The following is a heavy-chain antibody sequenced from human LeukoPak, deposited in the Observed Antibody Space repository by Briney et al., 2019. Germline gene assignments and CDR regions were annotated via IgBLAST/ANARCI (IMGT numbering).Heavy chain of an antibody. J-gene: IGHJ3*02. CDR1: GYTFTGYY. CDR3: ARGSVPAAILGAFDI. Sequence: ASVKVSCKASGYTFTGYYMHWVRQAPGQGLEWMGWINPNSGGTNYAQKFQGRVTMTRDTSISTAYMELSRLRSDDTAVYYCARGSVPAAILGAFDIWGQGTMVTVSS. V-gene: IGHV1-2*02. CDR2: INPNSGGT. D-gene: IGHD2-2*02.